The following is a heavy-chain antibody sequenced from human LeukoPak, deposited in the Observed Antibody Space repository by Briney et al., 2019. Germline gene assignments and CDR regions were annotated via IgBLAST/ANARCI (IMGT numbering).Heavy chain of an antibody. D-gene: IGHD3-3*01. CDR3: ARVRLEWLLGWFDP. CDR1: GFTFSSYA. CDR2: ISSSSSYI. V-gene: IGHV3-21*01. J-gene: IGHJ5*02. Sequence: PGGXLRLSCAASGFTFSSYAMSWVRQAPGKGLEWVSSISSSSSYIYYADSVKGRFTISRDNAKNSLYLQMNSLRAEDTAVYYCARVRLEWLLGWFDPWGQGTLVTVSS.